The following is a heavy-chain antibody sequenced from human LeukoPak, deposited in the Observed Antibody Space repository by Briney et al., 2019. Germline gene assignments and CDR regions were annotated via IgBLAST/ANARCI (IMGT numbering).Heavy chain of an antibody. D-gene: IGHD6-13*01. CDR3: ARDLPLGSSWQFDY. V-gene: IGHV4-4*07. J-gene: IGHJ4*02. CDR1: GGSISSYY. CDR2: IYTSGST. Sequence: PSETLSLTCTVSGGSISSYYWSWIRQPAGKGLEWIGRIYTSGSTNYNPSLKSRVTMSVDTSKNQFSLKLSSVTAADTAVYYCARDLPLGSSWQFDYWGQGTLVTVSS.